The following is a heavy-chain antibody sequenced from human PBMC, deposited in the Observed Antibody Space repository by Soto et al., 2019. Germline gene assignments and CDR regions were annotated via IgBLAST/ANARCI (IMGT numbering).Heavy chain of an antibody. CDR2: IWYDGSNK. Sequence: PGGSLRLSCAASGFTFSSYGVHWVRQAPGKGLEWVAVIWYDGSNKYYADSVKGRFTISRDNSKNTLYLQMNSLRAEDTAVYYCARDQAMAFLFDYWGQGTLVTVSS. J-gene: IGHJ4*02. D-gene: IGHD5-18*01. V-gene: IGHV3-33*01. CDR3: ARDQAMAFLFDY. CDR1: GFTFSSYG.